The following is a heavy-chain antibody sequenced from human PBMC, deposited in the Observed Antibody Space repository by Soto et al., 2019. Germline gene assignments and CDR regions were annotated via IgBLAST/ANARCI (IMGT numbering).Heavy chain of an antibody. J-gene: IGHJ4*02. D-gene: IGHD6-13*01. CDR2: INVGNGET. CDR3: ARDSMAAPGAYYED. V-gene: IGHV1-3*01. Sequence: QVRLVQSGAEVKKPGASVRVSCKTSGYIFINYAIHWVRQAPGQRLEWMGWINVGNGETRYSPRLQGRVTITRDTSATTAYVDLSSLTSADTAMYYCARDSMAAPGAYYEDWGQGTLVTVSS. CDR1: GYIFINYA.